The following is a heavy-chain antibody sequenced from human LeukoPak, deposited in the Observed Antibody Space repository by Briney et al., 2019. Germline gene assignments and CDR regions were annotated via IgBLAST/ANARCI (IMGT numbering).Heavy chain of an antibody. CDR2: IYHSGST. CDR3: ARGGSVAAHAY. CDR1: GDSISSGGYS. J-gene: IGHJ4*02. V-gene: IGHV4-30-2*01. Sequence: SETLSLTCAVSGDSISSGGYSWGWIRQPRGKGLEWIGYIYHSGSTYYNPSLKSRVTISVDRSKNQFSLKLSSVTAADTAVYYCARGGSVAAHAYWGQGTLVTVSS. D-gene: IGHD6-19*01.